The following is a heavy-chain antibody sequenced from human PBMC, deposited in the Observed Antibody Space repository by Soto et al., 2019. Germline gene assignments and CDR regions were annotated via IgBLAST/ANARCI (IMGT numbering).Heavy chain of an antibody. Sequence: ASVKVSCKASGYTFTGYYMHWVRQAPGQGLEWMGWINPNSGGTNYAQKFQGRVTMTRDTSISTAYMELSRLRSDDTAVYYCARDRKACSGCYGSGSPEWGQGAMVTVYS. CDR3: ARDRKACSGCYGSGSPE. J-gene: IGHJ4*02. CDR2: INPNSGGT. D-gene: IGHD3-10*01. CDR1: GYTFTGYY. V-gene: IGHV1-2*02.